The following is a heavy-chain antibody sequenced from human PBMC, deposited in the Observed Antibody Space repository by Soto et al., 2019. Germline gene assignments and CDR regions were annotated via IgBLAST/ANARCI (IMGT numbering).Heavy chain of an antibody. V-gene: IGHV4-39*01. CDR3: ATAVLLLGYFDY. Sequence: QLQLQESGPGLVKPSETLSLTCTVSGGSISSRSYYWGWIRQPPGKGLEWIGNIYYSGSTYYNPSLKSRVTIPVDTSKNQFSLTLSSVTAADTAVYYCATAVLLLGYFDYWGQGTLVTVSS. D-gene: IGHD3-10*01. J-gene: IGHJ4*02. CDR2: IYYSGST. CDR1: GGSISSRSYY.